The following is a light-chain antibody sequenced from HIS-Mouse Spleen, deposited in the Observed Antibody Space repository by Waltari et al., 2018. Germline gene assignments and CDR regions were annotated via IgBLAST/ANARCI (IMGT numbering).Light chain of an antibody. J-gene: IGLJ3*02. V-gene: IGLV1-44*01. Sequence: QSVLTQPPSASGTPGQRVTISCSGSSSNIGSNTVNWYQQLPGTAPKLLIYSNKHRPPGVPDRFSGSKSGTSASLAISGLQSEDEADYYCAAWDDSLNGPVFGGGTKLTVL. CDR1: SSNIGSNT. CDR2: SNK. CDR3: AAWDDSLNGPV.